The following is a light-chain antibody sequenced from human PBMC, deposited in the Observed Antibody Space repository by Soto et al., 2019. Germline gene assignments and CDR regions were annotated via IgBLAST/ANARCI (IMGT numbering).Light chain of an antibody. V-gene: IGLV2-14*03. Sequence: QSALTQPASLSGSPGQSITISCTGTSSDVGGYNYVSWYQHHPGKAPKLMIFDVSNRPSGVSNRFSGSKSGNTASLTISGLQPEDKADYYCSSYTTSNTRQIVFGTGTKVTV. J-gene: IGLJ1*01. CDR2: DVS. CDR1: SSDVGGYNY. CDR3: SSYTTSNTRQIV.